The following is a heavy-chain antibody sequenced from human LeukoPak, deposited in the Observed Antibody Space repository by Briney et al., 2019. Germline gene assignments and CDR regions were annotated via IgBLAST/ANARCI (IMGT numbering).Heavy chain of an antibody. D-gene: IGHD3-9*01. CDR3: ARDGDILTGSFDY. Sequence: PGRSLRLSCAASGFTFSSYGMHWVRQAPGKGLEWVAVIWYDGSNKYYADSVKGRFTISRDNSKNTLYLQMNSLRAEDTAVYYCARDGDILTGSFDYWGQGTPVTVSS. CDR2: IWYDGSNK. J-gene: IGHJ4*02. V-gene: IGHV3-33*01. CDR1: GFTFSSYG.